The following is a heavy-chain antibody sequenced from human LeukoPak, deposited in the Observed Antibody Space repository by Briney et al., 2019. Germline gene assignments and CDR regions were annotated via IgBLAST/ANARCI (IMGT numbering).Heavy chain of an antibody. CDR3: ACSFRFDI. Sequence: GGSLRLSCAASGFTFSSNYMSWVRQAPGMGLEWVSVISYDGSNKYYADSVKGRFTISRDNSKNTLYLQMNSLRAEDTAVYYCACSFRFDIWGQGTMVTVSS. J-gene: IGHJ3*02. CDR2: ISYDGSNK. D-gene: IGHD3-10*02. CDR1: GFTFSSNY. V-gene: IGHV3-30*03.